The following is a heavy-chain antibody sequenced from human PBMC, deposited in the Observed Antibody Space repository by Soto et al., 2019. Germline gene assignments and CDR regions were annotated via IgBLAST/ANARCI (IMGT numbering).Heavy chain of an antibody. CDR2: ILHDGNNK. J-gene: IGHJ4*02. D-gene: IGHD3-10*01. Sequence: QVQRVESGGGVVQPGRSLRLSCAASGFTFSNYIMHWVRQAPGKGLEWVAMILHDGNNKYYADSVKGRFTISRDNSKNTLYLQMNSLRTEDTAIYYCARDDEDGSYCDLGYWGQGTLVTVSS. V-gene: IGHV3-30-3*01. CDR3: ARDDEDGSYCDLGY. CDR1: GFTFSNYI.